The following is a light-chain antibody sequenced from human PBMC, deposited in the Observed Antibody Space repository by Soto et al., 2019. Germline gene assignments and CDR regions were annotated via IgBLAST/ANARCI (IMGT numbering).Light chain of an antibody. CDR3: AAWDDSLNGPDSV. Sequence: QSVLTHPPSASWTPGQSVTISCSGSSSNIGSNTVNWYQQLPGTAPKLLIYSNNQRPSGVPDRFSGSKSGTSASLAISGLQSEDEADYYCAAWDDSLNGPDSVFGTGTKVTVL. J-gene: IGLJ1*01. CDR2: SNN. CDR1: SSNIGSNT. V-gene: IGLV1-44*01.